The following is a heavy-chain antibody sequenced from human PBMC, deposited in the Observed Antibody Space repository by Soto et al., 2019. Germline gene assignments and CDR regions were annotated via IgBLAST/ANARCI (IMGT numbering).Heavy chain of an antibody. J-gene: IGHJ6*02. V-gene: IGHV4-30-4*01. CDR2: IYYSGST. D-gene: IGHD2-15*01. CDR1: GGSISSGDYY. Sequence: QVQLQESGPGLVKPSQTLSLTCTVSGGSISSGDYYWSWIRQPPGKGLEWIGYIYYSGSTYYNPSLKSRVTISVDTSKNQFSLKLSSVTAADMAVYYCARAGTGYYTYYYYGMDVWGQGTTVTVSS. CDR3: ARAGTGYYTYYYYGMDV.